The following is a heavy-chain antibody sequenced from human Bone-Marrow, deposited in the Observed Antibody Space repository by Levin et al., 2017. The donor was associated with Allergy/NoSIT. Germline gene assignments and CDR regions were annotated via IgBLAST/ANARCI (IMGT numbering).Heavy chain of an antibody. CDR3: ARTYYDGPYLFDY. CDR2: INPNSGGT. V-gene: IGHV1-2*02. CDR1: GYTFTGYY. D-gene: IGHD1-26*01. J-gene: IGHJ4*02. Sequence: ASVKVSCKASGYTFTGYYMHWVRQAPGQGLEWMGWINPNSGGTNYAQKFQGRVTMTRDTSISTAYMELSRLRSDDTAVYYCARTYYDGPYLFDYWGQGTLVTVSS.